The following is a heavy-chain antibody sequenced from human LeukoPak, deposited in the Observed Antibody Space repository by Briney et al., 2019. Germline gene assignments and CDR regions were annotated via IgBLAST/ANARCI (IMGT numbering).Heavy chain of an antibody. Sequence: GRSLRLSCAASGFSFSDVGMHWVRQAPGKGLEWVAVIWNDGSNQYYVDSVEGRFTISRDNTKNMLYLQVNSLRAEDTAVYYCARNKFDSSGDYWGDYWGQGTLVTVSS. CDR1: GFSFSDVG. D-gene: IGHD3-22*01. V-gene: IGHV3-33*01. CDR2: IWNDGSNQ. CDR3: ARNKFDSSGDYWGDY. J-gene: IGHJ4*01.